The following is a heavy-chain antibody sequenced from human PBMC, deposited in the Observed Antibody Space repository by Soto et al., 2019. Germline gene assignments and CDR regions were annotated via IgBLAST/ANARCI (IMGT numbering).Heavy chain of an antibody. D-gene: IGHD1-7*01. CDR2: IYWDDDK. V-gene: IGHV2-5*02. CDR1: GFSLSTSGVG. J-gene: IGHJ3*02. Sequence: QITLKESGPTLVKPTQTLTLTCTFSGFSLSTSGVGVGWIRRPPGKALEWLALIYWDDDKRYSPSLKSRLTITMDTSKNQVVLTMTNMDPVDTATYYCALPKTRDGNNFDAFDIWGQGTMVTVSS. CDR3: ALPKTRDGNNFDAFDI.